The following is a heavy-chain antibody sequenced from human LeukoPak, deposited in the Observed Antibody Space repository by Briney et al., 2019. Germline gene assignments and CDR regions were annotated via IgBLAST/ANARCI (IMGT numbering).Heavy chain of an antibody. D-gene: IGHD5-24*01. CDR2: ISWNSGSI. J-gene: IGHJ4*02. CDR3: AKGDGYTLRGAFDY. CDR1: GFTFDDYA. Sequence: GGSLRLSCAASGFTFDDYAMHWVRHAPGKGLEWVSGISWNSGSIGYADSVKGRFAISRDNAENSLYLQMNSPRADDMALYYCAKGDGYTLRGAFDYWGQGTLVTVSS. V-gene: IGHV3-9*03.